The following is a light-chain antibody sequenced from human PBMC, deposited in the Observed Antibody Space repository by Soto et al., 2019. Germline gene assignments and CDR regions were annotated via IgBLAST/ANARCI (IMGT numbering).Light chain of an antibody. CDR3: SSYTSSSTLPV. CDR2: DVS. J-gene: IGLJ2*01. CDR1: SSDVGGYNY. Sequence: QSALTQPASVSGSPGQSITISCTGTSSDVGGYNYVSWYQQHPGKAPKLMIYDVSNRPSGVSNRFSGSKSGNTVSLTISGLQAEDEADYYCSSYTSSSTLPVFGGGTKLTVL. V-gene: IGLV2-14*01.